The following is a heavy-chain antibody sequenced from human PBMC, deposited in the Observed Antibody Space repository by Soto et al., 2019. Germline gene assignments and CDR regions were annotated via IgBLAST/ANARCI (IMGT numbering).Heavy chain of an antibody. J-gene: IGHJ6*02. CDR1: GYTFTSYG. CDR3: ARRPFSXGRIPSYYYYYYYGMDV. V-gene: IGHV1-18*04. CDR2: ISAYNGNT. D-gene: IGHD6-19*01. Sequence: ASVKVSCKASGYTFTSYGITWARQAPGQGLEWMGWISAYNGNTNYAQKLQGRVTMTTDTSTSTAYMELRSLRSDDTAVYYCARRPFSXGRIPSYYYYYYYGMDVWGQGTTVTVSS.